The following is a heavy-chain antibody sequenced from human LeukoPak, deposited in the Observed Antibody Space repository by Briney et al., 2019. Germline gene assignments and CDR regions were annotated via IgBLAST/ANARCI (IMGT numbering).Heavy chain of an antibody. V-gene: IGHV5-51*01. Sequence: KLGESLKISCKGSGHSFTSYWIGWVRQMPGKGLEWMGIIYPGDSDTRYSPSFQGQVTISADKSISTAYLQWSSLKASDTAMYYCARSLEGDSSGYYGYAFDIWGQGTMVTVSS. D-gene: IGHD3-22*01. CDR3: ARSLEGDSSGYYGYAFDI. J-gene: IGHJ3*02. CDR1: GHSFTSYW. CDR2: IYPGDSDT.